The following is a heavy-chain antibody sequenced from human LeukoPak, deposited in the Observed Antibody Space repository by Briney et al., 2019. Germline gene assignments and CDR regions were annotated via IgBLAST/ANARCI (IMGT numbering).Heavy chain of an antibody. J-gene: IGHJ4*02. CDR1: GFTFNSYW. D-gene: IGHD5-12*01. CDR2: IKQDGSEK. CDR3: ARGLYLRGYSGYDPFDH. V-gene: IGHV3-7*04. Sequence: GGSLRLSCAASGFTFNSYWMSWVRQAPGKGLEWVANIKQDGSEKYYVDSVKGRFTISRDNAKNSLYLQMNSLRAEDTAVYYCARGLYLRGYSGYDPFDHWGQGTLVTVSS.